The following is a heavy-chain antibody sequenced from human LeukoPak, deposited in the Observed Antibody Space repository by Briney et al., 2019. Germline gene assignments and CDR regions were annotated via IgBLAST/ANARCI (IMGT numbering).Heavy chain of an antibody. D-gene: IGHD2-21*02. Sequence: TSETLSLTCTASGGSISSYYWSWIRQPPGKGLEWIGYIYSSGSTNYNPSLKSRITISVDTSKNQFSLKLSSVTAADTAVYYCARFAYCGGHCWYYFDYWGQGSLVTVSS. CDR3: ARFAYCGGHCWYYFDY. V-gene: IGHV4-59*01. J-gene: IGHJ4*02. CDR1: GGSISSYY. CDR2: IYSSGST.